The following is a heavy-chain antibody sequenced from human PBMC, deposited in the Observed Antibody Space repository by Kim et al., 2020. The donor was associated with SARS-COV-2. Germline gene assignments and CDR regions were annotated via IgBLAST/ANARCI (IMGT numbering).Heavy chain of an antibody. CDR3: ARTVFHYDYVWGSYRYTWFDP. V-gene: IGHV1-69*13. CDR1: GGTFSSYA. J-gene: IGHJ5*02. D-gene: IGHD3-16*02. Sequence: SVKVSCKASGGTFSSYAISWVRQAPGQGLEWMGGIIPIFGTANYAQKFQGRVTITADESTRTAYMELSSLRSADTAVYYCARTVFHYDYVWGSYRYTWFDPWGQGTLVTVSS. CDR2: IIPIFGTA.